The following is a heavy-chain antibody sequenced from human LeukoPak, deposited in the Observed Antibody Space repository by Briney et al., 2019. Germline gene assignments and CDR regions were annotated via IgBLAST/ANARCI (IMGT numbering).Heavy chain of an antibody. J-gene: IGHJ4*02. CDR1: GFTFYTYS. D-gene: IGHD5-24*01. CDR2: ISSSSSYI. Sequence: GGSLRLSCAASGFTFYTYSMNWVRQAPGKGLEWVSSISSSSSYIYYADSVKGRFTISRDNANNSLYLQMNSLRAEDTAVYYCARARDGYPIGYFDYWGQGTLVTVSS. V-gene: IGHV3-21*01. CDR3: ARARDGYPIGYFDY.